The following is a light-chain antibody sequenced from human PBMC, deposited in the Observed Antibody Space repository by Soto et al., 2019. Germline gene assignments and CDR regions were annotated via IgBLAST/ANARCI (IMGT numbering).Light chain of an antibody. J-gene: IGKJ1*01. CDR2: GAS. V-gene: IGKV3-20*01. CDR1: QSVSSSY. Sequence: EIVLTQSPGTLSLSPRERATLSFRASQSVSSSYLAWYQQKPGQAPRLLIYGASNRATGIPDRFSGSGSGTDFTLTISRLEPEDFAMYFCQQYVSSPQTFGQGTKVDIK. CDR3: QQYVSSPQT.